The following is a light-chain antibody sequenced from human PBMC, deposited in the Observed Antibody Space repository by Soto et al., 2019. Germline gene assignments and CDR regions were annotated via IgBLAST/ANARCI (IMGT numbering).Light chain of an antibody. CDR3: SSYTTTTRL. CDR2: DVS. J-gene: IGLJ3*02. CDR1: SSDVGGYNY. V-gene: IGLV2-14*01. Sequence: QSALTQPASVSGSPGQSITISCTGTSSDVGGYNYVSWYQQHPGKAPKLMIYDVSNRPSGVSNCFSGSKSGNTASLTISGLQAEDEADYYCSSYTTTTRLFGGGTKLTVL.